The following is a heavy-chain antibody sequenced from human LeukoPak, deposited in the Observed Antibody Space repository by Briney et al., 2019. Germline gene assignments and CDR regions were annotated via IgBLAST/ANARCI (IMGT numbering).Heavy chain of an antibody. V-gene: IGHV4-39*01. CDR2: IYYSGNT. CDR3: ARLHYGSGSSLLFDY. CDR1: GGSISSSSYY. D-gene: IGHD3-10*01. Sequence: SETLSLTCTVSGGSISSSSYYWGWIRQPPGKGLEWIGSIYYSGNTYYNPSLKSRVTISVDTSKNQFSLKLSSVTAADTAVYYCARLHYGSGSSLLFDYWGQGTLVTVSS. J-gene: IGHJ4*02.